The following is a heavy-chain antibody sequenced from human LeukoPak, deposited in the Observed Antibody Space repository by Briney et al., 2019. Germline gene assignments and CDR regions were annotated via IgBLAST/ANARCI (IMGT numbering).Heavy chain of an antibody. J-gene: IGHJ4*02. D-gene: IGHD3-3*01. V-gene: IGHV3-53*01. Sequence: GGSLRLSCAASGFTVSNNYMSWVRQAPGKGLEWVSVIYSGGSTYYADSAKGRFTISRDNSKNTLYLQMNSLRAEDTAVYYCARDRGGVNFDYWGQGTLVTVSS. CDR2: IYSGGST. CDR1: GFTVSNNY. CDR3: ARDRGGVNFDY.